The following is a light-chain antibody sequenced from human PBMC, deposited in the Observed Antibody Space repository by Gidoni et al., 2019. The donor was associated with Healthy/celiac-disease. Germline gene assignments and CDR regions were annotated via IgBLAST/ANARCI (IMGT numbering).Light chain of an antibody. Sequence: DIQMTQSPSSLSASVGDRVTITCRASQSISSYLNWYQQKPGKAPKLLIYAASSLQSGVPSRFSGSGSGTDFTLTISSLQPEDFATYYCQQSYSTPQGYTFXXXTKLEIK. CDR3: QQSYSTPQGYT. CDR2: AAS. V-gene: IGKV1-39*01. CDR1: QSISSY. J-gene: IGKJ2*01.